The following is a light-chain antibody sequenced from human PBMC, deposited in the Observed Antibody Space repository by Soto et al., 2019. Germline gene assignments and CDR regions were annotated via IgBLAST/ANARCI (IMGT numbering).Light chain of an antibody. CDR2: SSS. V-gene: IGKV1-39*01. CDR1: ERISNY. CDR3: QQSYNTPRT. Sequence: DFQLTHSPYSLSAAVGDRVTITCRACERISNYLNWYQQKPGTAPKLLIWSSSTLPSGVPSRFSGSGSGTDVTLSISCLQPEDFAVYYCQQSYNTPRTFGQG. J-gene: IGKJ1*01.